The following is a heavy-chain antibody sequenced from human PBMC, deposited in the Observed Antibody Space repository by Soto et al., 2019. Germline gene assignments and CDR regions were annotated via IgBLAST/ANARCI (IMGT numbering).Heavy chain of an antibody. CDR3: ARRSTGSVWYFDL. J-gene: IGHJ2*01. V-gene: IGHV1-46*01. Sequence: QVQLVQSGAEVKKPGASVKVSCKASGYTFSSYYMHWVRQAPGQGLEWMGIINPGGGSTSYAQKFQGRVTMTRDTSTSTEYMELSSLRSEDTAVYYCARRSTGSVWYFDLWGRGSLFTVSS. CDR2: INPGGGST. CDR1: GYTFSSYY.